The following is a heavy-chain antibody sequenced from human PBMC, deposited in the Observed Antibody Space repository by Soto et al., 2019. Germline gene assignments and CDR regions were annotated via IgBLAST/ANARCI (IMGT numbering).Heavy chain of an antibody. J-gene: IGHJ4*02. V-gene: IGHV4-4*02. CDR3: ARDRSSSSWLDY. CDR1: GGSISSSNW. Sequence: QVQLQESGPGLVKPSGTLSLTCAVSGGSISSSNWWSWVRQPPGKGLEWIGEVYQSGSTSYNPSLKSRVTISVDKSKNQFSLQLSSVTAADTAMYYCARDRSSSSWLDYWGQGTLVTVSS. D-gene: IGHD6-13*01. CDR2: VYQSGST.